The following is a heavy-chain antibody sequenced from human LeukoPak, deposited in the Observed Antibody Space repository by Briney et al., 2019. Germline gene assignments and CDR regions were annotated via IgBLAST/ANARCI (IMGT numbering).Heavy chain of an antibody. D-gene: IGHD6-13*01. CDR1: GYTFTSYD. CDR3: ATHSKAFREYTGAPAAARAYYGMDV. V-gene: IGHV1-8*01. J-gene: IGHJ6*02. Sequence: GASVKVSCKASGYTFTSYDINWVRQATGQGLEWMGWMNPNSGNTGYAQKFQGRVTMTTDTSTSTAYMELRSLRSDDTAVYYCATHSKAFREYTGAPAAARAYYGMDVWGQGTTVTVSS. CDR2: MNPNSGNT.